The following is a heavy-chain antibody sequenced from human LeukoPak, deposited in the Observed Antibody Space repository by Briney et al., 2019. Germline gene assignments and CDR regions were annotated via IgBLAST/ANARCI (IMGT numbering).Heavy chain of an antibody. Sequence: SVKVSCKTSGGILTNYAISWVRQAPGQGLEWVGGIIPIFGTSNYAQKFQGRVTITADKSTNTAYMELSSLRSEHTAVYYCARVSAAIPRWYFDLWGRGTLVTVSS. CDR2: IIPIFGTS. CDR1: GGILTNYA. D-gene: IGHD2-2*01. J-gene: IGHJ2*01. CDR3: ARVSAAIPRWYFDL. V-gene: IGHV1-69*06.